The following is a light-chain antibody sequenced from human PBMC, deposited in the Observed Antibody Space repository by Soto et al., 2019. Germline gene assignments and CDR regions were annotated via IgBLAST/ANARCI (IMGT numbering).Light chain of an antibody. CDR3: QQSYSMPWT. J-gene: IGKJ1*01. CDR2: AAS. V-gene: IGKV1-39*01. CDR1: QSISNY. Sequence: DIQMTQSPSSLSASVGDRVTITCRASQSISNYLNWYQQKPGEAPKLLIYAASSLQSGVPSRFSGSGSGTEFTLTISSLQPEDFATYSCQQSYSMPWTFGQGTKVDI.